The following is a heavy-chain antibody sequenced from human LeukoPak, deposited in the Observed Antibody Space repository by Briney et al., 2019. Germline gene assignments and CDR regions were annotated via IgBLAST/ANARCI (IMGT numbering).Heavy chain of an antibody. CDR1: GYTFTSYY. V-gene: IGHV1-46*01. CDR2: INPSGGST. Sequence: ASVKVSCKASGYTFTSYYMHWVRQAPGQGLEWMGIINPSGGSTSYAQEFQGRVTMTRDTSTSTVYMELSSLRSEDTAVYYCARDYEQWLVRYYFDYWGQGTLVTVSS. CDR3: ARDYEQWLVRYYFDY. D-gene: IGHD6-19*01. J-gene: IGHJ4*02.